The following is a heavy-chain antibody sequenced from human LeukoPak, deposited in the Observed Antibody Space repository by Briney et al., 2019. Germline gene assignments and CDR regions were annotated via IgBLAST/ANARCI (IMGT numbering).Heavy chain of an antibody. J-gene: IGHJ5*02. CDR3: ARPGYSGQAPVLNNWFDP. D-gene: IGHD5-12*01. V-gene: IGHV4-39*07. CDR2: IYYSGST. Sequence: SETLSLTCTVSGGSISSSSYYWGWIRQPPGKGLEWIGSIYYSGSTYYNSSLKSRVTMSVDTSKNQFSLKLSSVTAADTAVYYCARPGYSGQAPVLNNWFDPWGQGTLVTVSS. CDR1: GGSISSSSYY.